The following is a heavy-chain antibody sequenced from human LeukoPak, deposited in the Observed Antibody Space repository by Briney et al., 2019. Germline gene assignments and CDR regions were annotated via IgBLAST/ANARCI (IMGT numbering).Heavy chain of an antibody. CDR1: GFTFSSYA. V-gene: IGHV3-23*01. Sequence: PGGSLRLSCAASGFTFSSYAMSWVRQAPGKGVECVSAISGSGGSTYYADSVKGRFTISRDNSKNTLYLQMNSLRAEDTAVYYCAKRNYGSGSYVGGFDYWGQGTLVTVSS. J-gene: IGHJ4*02. CDR3: AKRNYGSGSYVGGFDY. CDR2: ISGSGGST. D-gene: IGHD3-10*01.